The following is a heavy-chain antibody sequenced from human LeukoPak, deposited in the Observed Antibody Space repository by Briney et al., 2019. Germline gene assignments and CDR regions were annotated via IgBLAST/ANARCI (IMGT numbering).Heavy chain of an antibody. V-gene: IGHV4-39*07. Sequence: PSETLSLTCTVSGGSISTSSYYWGWIRQPPGKGLEWIGYIYHSGSTYYNPSLKSRVTISVDRSKNQFSLKLSSVTAADTAVYYCARSAAGTNWFDPWGQGTLVTVSS. CDR3: ARSAAGTNWFDP. CDR1: GGSISTSSYY. CDR2: IYHSGST. J-gene: IGHJ5*02. D-gene: IGHD6-13*01.